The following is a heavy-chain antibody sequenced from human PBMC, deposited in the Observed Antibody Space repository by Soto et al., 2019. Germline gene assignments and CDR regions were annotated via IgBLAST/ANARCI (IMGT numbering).Heavy chain of an antibody. CDR2: IYYSGST. CDR3: ARVIGRSIAARPFLFDP. J-gene: IGHJ5*02. D-gene: IGHD6-6*01. CDR1: GGSISSGGYY. V-gene: IGHV4-61*08. Sequence: PSEILSLTCTVSGGSISSGGYYWSWIRQPPGKGLEWIGYIYYSGSTNYNPSLKSRVTISVDTSKNQFSLKLSSVTAADTAVYYCARVIGRSIAARPFLFDPWGQGTLVPVSS.